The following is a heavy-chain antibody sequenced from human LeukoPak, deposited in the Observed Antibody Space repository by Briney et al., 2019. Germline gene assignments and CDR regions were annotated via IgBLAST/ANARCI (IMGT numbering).Heavy chain of an antibody. Sequence: PSETLSLTCAVSGGSISSSNWWSWVRQPPGKGLEWIGEIYHSGSTNYNPSLKSRVTISVDKSKNQFSLKLSSVTAADTAVYYCARDLAGTDRNYFDYWGQGTLVTVSS. CDR1: GGSISSSNW. D-gene: IGHD6-19*01. CDR3: ARDLAGTDRNYFDY. CDR2: IYHSGST. J-gene: IGHJ4*02. V-gene: IGHV4-4*02.